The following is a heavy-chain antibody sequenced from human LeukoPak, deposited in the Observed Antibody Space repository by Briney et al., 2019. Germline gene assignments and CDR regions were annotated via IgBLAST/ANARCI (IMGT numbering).Heavy chain of an antibody. Sequence: GGSLRLSCVDSGFTFSSYAMSWVRQAPGKGLEWVSGISGDGDSTYNADSVKGRFTISRDNSKNTLYLQMNSLRAEDTAVYYYAKDGVGGYAYGDYYYYYMDVWGKGTTVTVSS. CDR2: ISGDGDST. CDR3: AKDGVGGYAYGDYYYYYMDV. J-gene: IGHJ6*03. D-gene: IGHD5-18*01. CDR1: GFTFSSYA. V-gene: IGHV3-23*01.